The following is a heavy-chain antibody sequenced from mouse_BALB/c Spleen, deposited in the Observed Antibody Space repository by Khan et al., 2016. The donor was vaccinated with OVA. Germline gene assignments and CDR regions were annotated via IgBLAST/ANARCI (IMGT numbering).Heavy chain of an antibody. CDR3: ARVYGGDFDY. Sequence: EVQLQESGPGLVKPSQSVSLTCTVTGYSITSDYAWYWMRQLPGNKLEWMGFISYSGNTNYNPSFQSRISITRDTSTNQFFLQLNSVTTEDTATYYCARVYGGDFDYWGQGTTLTVSS. D-gene: IGHD1-1*01. J-gene: IGHJ2*01. CDR1: GYSITSDYA. CDR2: ISYSGNT. V-gene: IGHV3-2*02.